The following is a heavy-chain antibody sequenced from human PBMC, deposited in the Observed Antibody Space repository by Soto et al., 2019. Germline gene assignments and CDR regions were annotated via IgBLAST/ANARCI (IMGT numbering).Heavy chain of an antibody. J-gene: IGHJ4*02. CDR1: EFTFSDYL. Sequence: EVQLVDSGGALVQPGESLRLSCAASEFTFSDYLMTWVRQAPGKGLEWVATIKQDGNEKYYVDSVKGRFTISRDNAKNSLYLQLNALRAEDTVVYYCAIGHWLGKWGQGTLVTVSS. CDR2: IKQDGNEK. CDR3: AIGHWLGK. D-gene: IGHD6-19*01. V-gene: IGHV3-7*01.